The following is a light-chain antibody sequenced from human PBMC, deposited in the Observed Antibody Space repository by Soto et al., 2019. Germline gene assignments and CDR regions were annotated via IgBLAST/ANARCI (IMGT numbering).Light chain of an antibody. V-gene: IGLV2-8*01. J-gene: IGLJ2*01. CDR2: DVT. Sequence: QSALTQPPSASGSPGQSVTISCTGSSSDVGGYNYVSWYQQHPGKAPKLMISDVTTRPSGVPDRFSGSKSGNTASLTVSGLQADDEADYYCSSYAGSNDFVLFGGGTKLTVL. CDR3: SSYAGSNDFVL. CDR1: SSDVGGYNY.